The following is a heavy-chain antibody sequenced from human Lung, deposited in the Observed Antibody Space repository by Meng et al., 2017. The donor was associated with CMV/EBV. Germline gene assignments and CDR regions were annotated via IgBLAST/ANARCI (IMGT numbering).Heavy chain of an antibody. Sequence: VQLQESGPGLVQPSGTLSLTCGVSGVSISSNIRWTWVRQPPGKGLEWIGDIDDSGSTNYNPSLNSRISISLDKSKNHFSLKVNSVTAADTAVYYCARGKQDAWELLAYWGQGALVTVSS. CDR3: ARGKQDAWELLAY. J-gene: IGHJ4*02. D-gene: IGHD1-26*01. CDR1: GVSISSNIR. V-gene: IGHV4-4*02. CDR2: IDDSGST.